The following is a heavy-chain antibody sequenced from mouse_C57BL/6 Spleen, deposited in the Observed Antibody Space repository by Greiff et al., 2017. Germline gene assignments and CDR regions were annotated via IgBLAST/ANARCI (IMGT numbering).Heavy chain of an antibody. V-gene: IGHV1-9*01. J-gene: IGHJ4*01. CDR1: GYTFTGYW. D-gene: IGHD2-4*01. CDR3: ARTYDYASYSAMDY. Sequence: QVQLQQSGAELMKPGASVKLSCKATGYTFTGYWIEWVKQRPGHGLEWIGEILPGSGSTNYNEKFKGKATFTADTSSNTAYLLLSSLTTEVSALYYCARTYDYASYSAMDYCCQVPSLTVSS. CDR2: ILPGSGST.